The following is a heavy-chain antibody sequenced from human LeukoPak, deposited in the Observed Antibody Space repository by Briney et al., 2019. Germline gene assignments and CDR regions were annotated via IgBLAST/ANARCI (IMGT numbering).Heavy chain of an antibody. CDR3: AREVMDNLRFDY. CDR2: INPSGGDT. V-gene: IGHV1-46*01. D-gene: IGHD1-14*01. CDR1: GYGFTSYY. J-gene: IGHJ4*02. Sequence: ASVKVSCKAFGYGFTSYYIHWVRQAPGQGLEWMGIINPSGGDTSYAQKFQGRLTMTRDTSTNTVYMELTSLRSEDTAVYYCAREVMDNLRFDYWGQGTLVTVSS.